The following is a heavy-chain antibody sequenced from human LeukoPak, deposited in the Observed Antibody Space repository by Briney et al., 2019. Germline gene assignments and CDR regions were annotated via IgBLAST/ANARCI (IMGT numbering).Heavy chain of an antibody. CDR2: IRSKANSYAT. Sequence: PGGSLRLSCAASGFTFSGSAMHWVRQASGKGLEWVGRIRSKANSYATAYAASVKGRFTISRDDSKNTAYLQMNSLKTEDTAVYYCTSGGGYYYDSSDYWGQGTLVTVSS. V-gene: IGHV3-73*01. J-gene: IGHJ4*02. CDR3: TSGGGYYYDSSDY. CDR1: GFTFSGSA. D-gene: IGHD3-22*01.